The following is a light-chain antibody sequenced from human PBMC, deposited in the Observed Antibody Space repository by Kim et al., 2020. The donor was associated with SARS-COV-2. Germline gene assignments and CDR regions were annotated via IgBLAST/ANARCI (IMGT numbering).Light chain of an antibody. J-gene: IGLJ2*01. CDR3: QTWDSGWI. Sequence: QLVLTQPPSASASLGASVKLTCTLSSGHTSSAIAWHQQQPEKGPRYLMKVKRDGSHIKGDGIPDRFSGSSSGAERYLVISSLQSEDEADYYCQTWDSGWIFGGGTQLTVL. V-gene: IGLV4-69*01. CDR2: VKRDGSH. CDR1: SGHTSSA.